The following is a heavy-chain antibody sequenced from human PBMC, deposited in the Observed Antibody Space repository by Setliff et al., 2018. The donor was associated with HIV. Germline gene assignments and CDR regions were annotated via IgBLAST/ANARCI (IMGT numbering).Heavy chain of an antibody. J-gene: IGHJ4*02. CDR3: ARSTFFGVVIGWYYFDY. D-gene: IGHD3-3*01. CDR1: GFTFSDYY. CDR2: VSGSSTPFT. Sequence: GGSLRLSCAASGFTFSDYYMSWMRQAPGKGLEWVSYVSGSSTPFTNYADSVKGRFTISRDNAKNSLYLEMNSLRDEDTAVYYCARSTFFGVVIGWYYFDYWGQGALVTVSS. V-gene: IGHV3-11*06.